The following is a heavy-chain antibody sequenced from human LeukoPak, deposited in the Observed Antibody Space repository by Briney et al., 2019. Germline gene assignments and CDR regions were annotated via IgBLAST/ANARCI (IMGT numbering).Heavy chain of an antibody. CDR1: GGSIGSYC. J-gene: IGHJ4*02. Sequence: PSETLSLTCTVSGGSIGSYCWSWIRQPPGKGLEWIGYIYYSGSTYYNPSFKSRVTISVDTSKNQFSLKLSSVTAADTAVYYCARGGDSGYDYLDYWGQGSLVTVSS. CDR3: ARGGDSGYDYLDY. V-gene: IGHV4-59*08. D-gene: IGHD5-12*01. CDR2: IYYSGST.